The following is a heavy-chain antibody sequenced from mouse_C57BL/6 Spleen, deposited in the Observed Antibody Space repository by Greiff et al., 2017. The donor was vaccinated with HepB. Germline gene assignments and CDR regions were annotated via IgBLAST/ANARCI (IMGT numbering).Heavy chain of an antibody. CDR1: GFTFSSYA. CDR3: ARDPATVVATDYFDV. D-gene: IGHD1-1*01. J-gene: IGHJ1*03. CDR2: ISDGGSYT. V-gene: IGHV5-4*01. Sequence: EVQRVESGGGLVKPGGSLKLSCAASGFTFSSYAMSWVRQTPEKRLEWVATISDGGSYTYYPDNVKGRFTLSRDNAKNNLYLQMSHLKSEDTAMYYCARDPATVVATDYFDVWGTGTTVTVSS.